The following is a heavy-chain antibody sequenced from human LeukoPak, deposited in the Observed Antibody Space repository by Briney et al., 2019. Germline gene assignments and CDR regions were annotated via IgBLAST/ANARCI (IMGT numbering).Heavy chain of an antibody. CDR1: GFTFSIHW. Sequence: GGSLRLSCAASGFTFSIHWMHWVRQPPGKGWVWVSRIYSDGGTTTYADSVKGRFTISRDNAKNTLYLQMNSLRADDTAVYYCARGPFYYMDVWGKGTTVTVPS. CDR3: ARGPFYYMDV. CDR2: IYSDGGTT. J-gene: IGHJ6*03. V-gene: IGHV3-74*01.